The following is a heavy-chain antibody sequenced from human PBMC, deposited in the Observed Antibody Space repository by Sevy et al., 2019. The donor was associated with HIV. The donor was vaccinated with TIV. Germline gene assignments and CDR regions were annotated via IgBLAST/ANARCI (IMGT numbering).Heavy chain of an antibody. V-gene: IGHV4-39*01. Sequence: SETLSLTCTVSGDSISDSGYYWGWIGQPPGKGLEWIATINYSGNTFYNPSLKSRVTISGDMSKNQFSVQLNSVTVADTAMYYCAGPKLTYSSGWNYYDFWCQGTVVTVSS. CDR2: INYSGNT. CDR3: AGPKLTYSSGWNYYDF. D-gene: IGHD6-19*01. CDR1: GDSISDSGYY. J-gene: IGHJ4*02.